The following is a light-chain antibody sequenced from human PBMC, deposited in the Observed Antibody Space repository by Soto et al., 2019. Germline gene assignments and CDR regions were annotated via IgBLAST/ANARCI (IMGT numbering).Light chain of an antibody. Sequence: ETVMTQSPATLSVAPGERATLSCRASQSIRDSLSWYQQKPGQAPRLLICGATTRATGIPARFSGSGSGTEFTLTLSSLQSEDFALYYCQQYDHWPRTFGQGTKVEVK. V-gene: IGKV3-15*01. J-gene: IGKJ1*01. CDR3: QQYDHWPRT. CDR2: GAT. CDR1: QSIRDS.